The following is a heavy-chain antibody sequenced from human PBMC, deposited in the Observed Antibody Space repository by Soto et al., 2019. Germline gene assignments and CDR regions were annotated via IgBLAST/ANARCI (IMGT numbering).Heavy chain of an antibody. CDR2: ISYDGSNK. CDR1: GFTFSSYG. Sequence: GGSLRLSCAASGFTFSSYGMHWVRQAPGKGLEWVAVISYDGSNKYYADSAKGRYTISRDNSKNTLYLQMNSLRAEDTAVYYCAKALYSGSYYGLWFDPWGQGTLVTVSS. CDR3: AKALYSGSYYGLWFDP. V-gene: IGHV3-30*18. D-gene: IGHD1-26*01. J-gene: IGHJ5*02.